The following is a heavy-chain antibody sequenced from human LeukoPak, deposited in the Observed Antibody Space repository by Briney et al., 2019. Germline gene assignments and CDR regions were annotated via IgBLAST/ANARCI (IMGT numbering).Heavy chain of an antibody. Sequence: PGRSLRLSCAASGFTFSNFWMSWVRQAPGKGLEWVANMNQDGSEKYYVDSLKRRFTISRDNAKNSVYLQMDSLRAEDTAVYYCARVAYSYGSLDYWGQGTLVTVSS. CDR3: ARVAYSYGSLDY. CDR2: MNQDGSEK. D-gene: IGHD1-26*01. V-gene: IGHV3-7*01. J-gene: IGHJ4*02. CDR1: GFTFSNFW.